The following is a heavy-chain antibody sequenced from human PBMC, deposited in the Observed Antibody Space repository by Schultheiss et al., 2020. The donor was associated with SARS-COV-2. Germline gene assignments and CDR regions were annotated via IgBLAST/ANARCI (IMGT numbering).Heavy chain of an antibody. J-gene: IGHJ5*02. CDR1: GYTLTELS. Sequence: SVKVSCKVSGYTLTELSMHWVRQARGQRLEWIGWIVVASGHTNYAQKFQERVTITRDMSTSTAYMELSSLRSDDTALYYCARTSKTYCTGGQYAGGWFDPWGQGTLVTVSS. V-gene: IGHV1-58*02. CDR2: IVVASGHT. CDR3: ARTSKTYCTGGQYAGGWFDP. D-gene: IGHD2-8*02.